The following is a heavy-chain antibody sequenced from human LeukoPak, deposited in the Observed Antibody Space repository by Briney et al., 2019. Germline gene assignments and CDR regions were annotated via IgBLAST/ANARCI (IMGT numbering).Heavy chain of an antibody. V-gene: IGHV1-69*13. Sequence: ASVKVSCXASGGTFSSYAISWVRQAPGHGLGWMGGIIPIFGTANYAQKFQGRVTITADESTSTAYMELSSLRAEDTAVYYCARVYGDYYDYWGQGTLVTVSS. CDR1: GGTFSSYA. D-gene: IGHD4-17*01. CDR2: IIPIFGTA. J-gene: IGHJ4*02. CDR3: ARVYGDYYDY.